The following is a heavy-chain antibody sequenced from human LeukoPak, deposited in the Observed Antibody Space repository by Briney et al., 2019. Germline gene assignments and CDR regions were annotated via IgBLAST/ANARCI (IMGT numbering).Heavy chain of an antibody. D-gene: IGHD5-24*01. CDR3: AREKRWLQGRYYYYYGMDV. CDR2: INHSGST. J-gene: IGHJ6*02. CDR1: GGSFSGYY. V-gene: IGHV4-34*01. Sequence: SETLSLTCAVYGGSFSGYYWSWIRQPPGKGLEWIGEINHSGSTNYNPSLKSRVTISVDTSKNQFSLKLSSVTAADTAVYYCAREKRWLQGRYYYYYGMDVWGQGTTVTVSS.